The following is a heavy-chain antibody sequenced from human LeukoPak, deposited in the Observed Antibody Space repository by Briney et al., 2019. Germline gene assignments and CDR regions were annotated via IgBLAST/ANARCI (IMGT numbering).Heavy chain of an antibody. D-gene: IGHD4-11*01. CDR2: ISTSSSYI. J-gene: IGHJ4*02. Sequence: GGSLRLSCAASGFTFSSYSMNWVRQAPGKGLEWVSFISTSSSYIHNADSVKGRFTISRDNAENSLYLQMNSLRAEDTAVYYCARDLFPSTTAYFDYWGQGTLVTVSS. CDR1: GFTFSSYS. V-gene: IGHV3-21*01. CDR3: ARDLFPSTTAYFDY.